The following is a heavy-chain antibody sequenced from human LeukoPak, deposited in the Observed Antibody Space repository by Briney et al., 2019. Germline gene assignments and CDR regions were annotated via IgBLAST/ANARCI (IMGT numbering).Heavy chain of an antibody. CDR3: ARRRESYYYHFDY. V-gene: IGHV4-59*08. CDR1: GGSISSYY. D-gene: IGHD3-22*01. Sequence: SETLSPTCTVSGGSISSYYWSWIRQPPGKGLEWIGYIYYSGSTNYNPSLKSRVTISVDTSKNQFSLKLSSVTAADTAVYYCARRRESYYYHFDYWGQGTLVTVSS. CDR2: IYYSGST. J-gene: IGHJ4*02.